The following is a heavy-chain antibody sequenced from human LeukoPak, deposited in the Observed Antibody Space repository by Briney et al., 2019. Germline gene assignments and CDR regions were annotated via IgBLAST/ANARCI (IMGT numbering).Heavy chain of an antibody. CDR2: IYTSGST. Sequence: SETLSLTCTVSGGSISSGSYYWSWIRQPAGKGLEWIGRIYTSGSTNYNPSLKSRVTISVDTSKNQFSLKLSSVTAADTAVYYCARDEPDYYDSSGHEPNDAFDIWGQGTMVTISS. J-gene: IGHJ3*02. D-gene: IGHD3-22*01. V-gene: IGHV4-61*02. CDR3: ARDEPDYYDSSGHEPNDAFDI. CDR1: GGSISSGSYY.